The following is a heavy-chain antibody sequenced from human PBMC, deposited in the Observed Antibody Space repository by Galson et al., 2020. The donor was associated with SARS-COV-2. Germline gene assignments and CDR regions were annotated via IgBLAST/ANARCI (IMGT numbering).Heavy chain of an antibody. CDR3: AKVRGYYYYYGMDV. J-gene: IGHJ6*02. D-gene: IGHD3-10*01. Sequence: GGSLRLSCAASGFTFSNYAMNWVRQAPGKGLEWVSGTSGSGGSTYYADSVKGRFTISRDNSKNTLYLQMNSLRAEDTAVYFCAKVRGYYYYYGMDVWGQGTTVTVSS. CDR1: GFTFSNYA. CDR2: TSGSGGST. V-gene: IGHV3-23*01.